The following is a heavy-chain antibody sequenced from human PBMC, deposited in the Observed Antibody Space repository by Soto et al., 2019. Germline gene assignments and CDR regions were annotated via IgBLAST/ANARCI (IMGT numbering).Heavy chain of an antibody. CDR3: ARRGYGGNFYYGIDI. V-gene: IGHV5-51*01. CDR1: GDSFVNYW. CDR2: IYPGDSDT. D-gene: IGHD2-15*01. J-gene: IGHJ6*02. Sequence: NPCRGAGDSFVNYWVRRVSQINGKGLEWMGIIYPGDSDTRYSPSFQGQVTISADKSISTAYLQWSSLKASDTAMYYCARRGYGGNFYYGIDIWGQGTFVTVPS.